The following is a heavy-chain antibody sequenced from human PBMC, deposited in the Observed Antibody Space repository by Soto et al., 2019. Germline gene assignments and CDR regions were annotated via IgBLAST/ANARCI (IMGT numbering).Heavy chain of an antibody. D-gene: IGHD2-8*02. J-gene: IGHJ6*02. CDR2: IIPIVDIP. CDR3: ASHFTGVLVLGTSPPGGDNFGWDV. CDR1: GGTFSRYT. Sequence: QVQLVQSGAEVKKPGSSVKVSCKASGGTFSRYTFTWVRQAPGQGLEWMGRIIPIVDIPNYAQKFQGRVTITADKSTSTAYMELSRLPSDDTAVYYCASHFTGVLVLGTSPPGGDNFGWDVWGQGTRSASP. V-gene: IGHV1-69*02.